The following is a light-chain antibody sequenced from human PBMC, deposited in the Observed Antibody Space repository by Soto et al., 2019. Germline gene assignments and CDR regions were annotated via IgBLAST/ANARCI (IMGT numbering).Light chain of an antibody. CDR2: GAS. Sequence: EIVLTQSPGTLSLSPGERATLSCRASQSVSSSYLAWYLQKPGQAPILLIYGASTRATGIPGRFSGSGSGTDFTLTISRLEPEDFAVYYCQQYGCSPWTFGQGTKVEIK. V-gene: IGKV3-20*01. J-gene: IGKJ1*01. CDR1: QSVSSSY. CDR3: QQYGCSPWT.